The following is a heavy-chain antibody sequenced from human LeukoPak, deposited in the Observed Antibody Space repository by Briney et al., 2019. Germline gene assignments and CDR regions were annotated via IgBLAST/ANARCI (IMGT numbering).Heavy chain of an antibody. CDR1: GFTFSDHY. D-gene: IGHD6-19*01. CDR2: MRDKGNSYTT. V-gene: IGHV3-72*01. CDR3: VRRGYSSGWYFDL. J-gene: IGHJ4*02. Sequence: GGSLRLSCAASGFTFSDHYVDWVRQAPGKGLEWVVLMRDKGNSYTTEYAASVRGRFTISRDDAKNSLYLQMNSLKIEDTAVYYCVRRGYSSGWYFDLWGQGTLVTVSS.